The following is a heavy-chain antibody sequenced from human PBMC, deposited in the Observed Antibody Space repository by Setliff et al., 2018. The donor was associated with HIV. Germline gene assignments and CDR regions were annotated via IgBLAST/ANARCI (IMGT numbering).Heavy chain of an antibody. CDR1: SASVNSNNYY. CDR3: ARLSLSLVRGIINWGDRFFDY. Sequence: SETLSLTCTVSSASVNSNNYYWGWIRQPPGKGLEWIASIYYSGTTYYNPSLKSRVTISVDTSKNQFSLKLSSVTAADTAVYYCARLSLSLVRGIINWGDRFFDYWGQGSLVTVSS. CDR2: IYYSGTT. V-gene: IGHV4-39*01. D-gene: IGHD3-10*01. J-gene: IGHJ4*02.